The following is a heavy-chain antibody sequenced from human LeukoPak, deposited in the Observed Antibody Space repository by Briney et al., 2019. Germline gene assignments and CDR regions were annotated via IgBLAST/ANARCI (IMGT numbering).Heavy chain of an antibody. CDR1: GGSVSSGSYY. D-gene: IGHD3-22*01. Sequence: SETLSLTCTVSGGSVSSGSYYWSWIRRPPGKGLEWIGYIYYSGSTNYNPSLKSRVTISVDTSKNQFSLKLSSVTAADTAVYYCARSTAPYYYDSSGYYYREWGQGTLVTVSS. V-gene: IGHV4-61*01. CDR3: ARSTAPYYYDSSGYYYRE. J-gene: IGHJ4*02. CDR2: IYYSGST.